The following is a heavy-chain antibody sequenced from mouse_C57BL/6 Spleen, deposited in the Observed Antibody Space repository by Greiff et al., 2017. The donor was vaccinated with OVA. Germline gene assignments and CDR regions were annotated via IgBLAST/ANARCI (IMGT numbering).Heavy chain of an antibody. CDR3: ARDSGYWYFDV. V-gene: IGHV3-6*01. CDR2: ISYDGSN. J-gene: IGHJ1*03. CDR1: GYSITSGYY. Sequence: DVKLQESGPGLVKPSQSLSLTCSVTGYSITSGYYWNWIRQFPGNKLEWMGYISYDGSNNYNPSLKNRISITRDTSKNQFFLKLNSVTTEDTATYYCARDSGYWYFDVWGTGTTVTVSS.